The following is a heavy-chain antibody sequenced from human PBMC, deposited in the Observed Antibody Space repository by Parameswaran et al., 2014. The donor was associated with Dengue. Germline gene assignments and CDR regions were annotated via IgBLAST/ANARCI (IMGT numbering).Heavy chain of an antibody. CDR2: INPSGGST. D-gene: IGHD6-13*01. Sequence: WVRQAPGQGLEWMGIINPSGGSTSYAQKFQGRVTMTRDTSTSTVYMELSSLRSEDTAVYYCARAPGIAAAGTKFDYWGQGTLVTVSS. V-gene: IGHV1-46*01. CDR3: ARAPGIAAAGTKFDY. J-gene: IGHJ4*02.